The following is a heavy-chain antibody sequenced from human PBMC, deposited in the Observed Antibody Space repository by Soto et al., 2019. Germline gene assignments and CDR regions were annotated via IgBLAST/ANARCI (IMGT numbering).Heavy chain of an antibody. D-gene: IGHD2-2*01. CDR2: ISAYNGNT. CDR3: ARDPGYCSSTSRYPDWCER. Sequence: ASVKVSCKASGYTFTSYGISWVRQAPGEGLEWMGWISAYNGNTNYAQKLQGRVTMTTDTSTSTAYMELRSLRSDDTAVYYCARDPGYCSSTSRYPDWCERWGKGNMVIISS. CDR1: GYTFTSYG. J-gene: IGHJ5*02. V-gene: IGHV1-18*04.